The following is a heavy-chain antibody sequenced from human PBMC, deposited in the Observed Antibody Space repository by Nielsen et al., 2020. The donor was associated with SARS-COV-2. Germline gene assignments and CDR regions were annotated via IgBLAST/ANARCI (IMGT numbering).Heavy chain of an antibody. D-gene: IGHD2-21*01. V-gene: IGHV3-7*01. CDR2: IKHDGSEQ. J-gene: IGHJ5*02. CDR3: ARVDSTRVFAILHWFDP. Sequence: GGSLRLSCAASGFTFSSHWMSWVRQAPGKGLEWLANIKHDGSEQYYVDSVKGRFTMSRDNAKNLLYLQMNSLRDDDTAVYYCARVDSTRVFAILHWFDPWVQGTLVTVSS. CDR1: GFTFSSHW.